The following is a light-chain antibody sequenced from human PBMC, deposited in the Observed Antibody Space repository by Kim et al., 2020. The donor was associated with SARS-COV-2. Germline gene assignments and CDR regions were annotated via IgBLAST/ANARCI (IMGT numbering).Light chain of an antibody. Sequence: SNGDRVTITCRASQSIRSYLNWYQQKSGKAPKLLIYDASTLQSGVPSRFSGSGSGTDFTLTISSLQPEDFATYYCQQSYSALLWTFGQGTKVDIK. J-gene: IGKJ1*01. V-gene: IGKV1-39*01. CDR3: QQSYSALLWT. CDR1: QSIRSY. CDR2: DAS.